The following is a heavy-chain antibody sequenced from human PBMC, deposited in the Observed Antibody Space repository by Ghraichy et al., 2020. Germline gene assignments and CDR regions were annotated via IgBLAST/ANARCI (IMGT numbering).Heavy chain of an antibody. V-gene: IGHV3-74*01. CDR3: ARGESYCSSTSCLYYFDY. D-gene: IGHD2-2*01. CDR1: GFTFSSYW. Sequence: LSLTCAASGFTFSSYWMHWVRQAPGKGLVWVSRINSDGSSTSYADSVKGRFTISRDNAKNTLYLQMNSLRAEDTAVYYCARGESYCSSTSCLYYFDYWGQGTLVTVSS. CDR2: INSDGSST. J-gene: IGHJ4*02.